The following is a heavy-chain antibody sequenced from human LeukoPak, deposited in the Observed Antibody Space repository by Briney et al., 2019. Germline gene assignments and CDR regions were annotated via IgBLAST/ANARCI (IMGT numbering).Heavy chain of an antibody. CDR1: GGSISSYH. J-gene: IGHJ3*02. V-gene: IGHV4-4*07. CDR2: IFTSGST. D-gene: IGHD2-2*01. CDR3: ARVSVPAAKGAFDI. Sequence: PSETLSLTCSVSGGSISSYHWSWIRQPAGKGLEWIGRIFTSGSTDYNPSLKSRVTISVDKSKNQFSLKLSSVTAADTAVYYCARVSVPAAKGAFDIWGQGKMVTVSS.